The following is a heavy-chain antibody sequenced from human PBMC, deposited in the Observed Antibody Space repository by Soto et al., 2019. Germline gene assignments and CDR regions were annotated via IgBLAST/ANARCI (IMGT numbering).Heavy chain of an antibody. V-gene: IGHV3-23*01. J-gene: IGHJ4*02. CDR2: ISGSGGST. Sequence: PGGSLRLSCAASGFTFSSYAMSWVRQAPGEGLEWVSAISGSGGSTYYADSVKGRFTISRDNSKNTLYLQMNSLRAEDTAVYYCAKVFDPHSSGFFDYWGQGTLVTVSS. D-gene: IGHD3-22*01. CDR3: AKVFDPHSSGFFDY. CDR1: GFTFSSYA.